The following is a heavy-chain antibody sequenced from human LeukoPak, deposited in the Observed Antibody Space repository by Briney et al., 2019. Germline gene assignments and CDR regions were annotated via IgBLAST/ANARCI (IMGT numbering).Heavy chain of an antibody. CDR3: ARGQKYRSGYTVTELGSGYFDY. Sequence: PSETLSLTCSVSGASLSTSPYYWGWIRQPPGKGLEWIGNIYYTGSTYYNPSLKSRVTISVDTSKNQFSLRLSSVTAADTAVYYCARGQKYRSGYTVTELGSGYFDYWGQGPLVTVSS. CDR2: IYYTGST. V-gene: IGHV4-39*07. D-gene: IGHD5-18*01. J-gene: IGHJ4*02. CDR1: GASLSTSPYY.